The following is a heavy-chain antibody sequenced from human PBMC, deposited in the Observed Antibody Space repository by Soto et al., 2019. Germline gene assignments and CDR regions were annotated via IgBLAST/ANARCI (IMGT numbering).Heavy chain of an antibody. J-gene: IGHJ4*02. CDR1: GYTFTRYG. V-gene: IGHV1-18*01. Sequence: ASVKVSCKTSGYTFTRYGISWVRQAPGQGLEWMGWISGYDGRTNFAQKVQDRVTMTTDTSTSTVYMELRSLSSDDTAVYYCARDHIGSGWYPTYYFDYWGQGTLVTVSS. CDR2: ISGYDGRT. D-gene: IGHD6-19*01. CDR3: ARDHIGSGWYPTYYFDY.